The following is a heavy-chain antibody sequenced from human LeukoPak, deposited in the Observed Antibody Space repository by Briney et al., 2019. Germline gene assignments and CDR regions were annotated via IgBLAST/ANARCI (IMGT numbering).Heavy chain of an antibody. V-gene: IGHV4-59*01. J-gene: IGHJ4*02. Sequence: PSETLSLTCAVYGGSFSGYYWSWIRQPPGKGLEWIGYIYYSGSTNYNPSLKSRVTISVDTSKNQFSLKLSSVTAADTAVYYCARGYGSGYYYPPFDYWGQGTLVTVSS. CDR3: ARGYGSGYYYPPFDY. D-gene: IGHD3-22*01. CDR2: IYYSGST. CDR1: GGSFSGYY.